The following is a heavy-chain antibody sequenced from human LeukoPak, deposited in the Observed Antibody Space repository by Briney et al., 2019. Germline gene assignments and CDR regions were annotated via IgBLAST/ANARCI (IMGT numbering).Heavy chain of an antibody. Sequence: GGSLRLSCAASGFTFDDYTMHWVRQAPGKGLEWVSLINWDGGNTYYADSVRGRFTISRDNSKNSLYLQMNSLRTEDTALYYCAKDSYLRGTVYYFDYWGQGTLVTVSS. J-gene: IGHJ4*02. CDR1: GFTFDDYT. CDR2: INWDGGNT. V-gene: IGHV3-43*01. D-gene: IGHD3-16*01. CDR3: AKDSYLRGTVYYFDY.